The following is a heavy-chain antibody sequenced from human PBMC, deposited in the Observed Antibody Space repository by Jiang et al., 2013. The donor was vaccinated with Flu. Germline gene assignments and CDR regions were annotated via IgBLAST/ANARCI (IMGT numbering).Heavy chain of an antibody. CDR2: ISGSGGST. Sequence: VQLVESGGGVVQPGGSLRLSCAASGFTFRTYWMHWVRQAPGKGLVWVSAISGSGGSTYYADSVKGRFTISRDNSKNTLYLQMNSLRAEDTAVYYCAKDYYDSSGYYYALDVWGQGTTVTVSS. D-gene: IGHD3-22*01. CDR3: AKDYYDSSGYYYALDV. J-gene: IGHJ6*02. CDR1: GFTFRTYW. V-gene: IGHV3-23*04.